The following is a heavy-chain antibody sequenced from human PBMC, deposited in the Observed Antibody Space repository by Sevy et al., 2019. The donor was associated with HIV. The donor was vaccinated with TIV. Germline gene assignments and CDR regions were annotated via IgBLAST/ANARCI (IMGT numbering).Heavy chain of an antibody. V-gene: IGHV4-59*12. J-gene: IGHJ6*02. D-gene: IGHD6-6*01. CDR2: IYYSGTT. Sequence: SETLSLTCTVSGGSISSYYWSWIRQSPGKGLEWIGYIYYSGTTNYNPSLKSRVTISVDTSKNQFSLKLSSVTAADTAVYYCARSREAARPWTYYYYGMDVWGQGTTVTVSS. CDR1: GGSISSYY. CDR3: ARSREAARPWTYYYYGMDV.